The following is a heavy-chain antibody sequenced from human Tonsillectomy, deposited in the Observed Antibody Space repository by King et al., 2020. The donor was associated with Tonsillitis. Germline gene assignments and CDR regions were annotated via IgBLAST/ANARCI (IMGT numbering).Heavy chain of an antibody. CDR1: GFTFSSYW. D-gene: IGHD3-22*01. CDR2: IKQDGSEK. Sequence: VQLVESGGGLVQPGGALRLSCASSGFTFSSYWMTWVRQAPGKGLEGLANIKQDGSEKYYLDSVKGRLTISRANAKNSLYLQMNSLRAEDTAVYYCARDPTYYYDSSGYYYSHFDYWGQGTLVTVSS. J-gene: IGHJ4*02. V-gene: IGHV3-7*04. CDR3: ARDPTYYYDSSGYYYSHFDY.